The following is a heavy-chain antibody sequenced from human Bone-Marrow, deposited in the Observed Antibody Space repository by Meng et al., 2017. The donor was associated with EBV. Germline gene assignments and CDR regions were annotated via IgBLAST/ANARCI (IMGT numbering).Heavy chain of an antibody. CDR3: ARAQGVTEWLLSSLDY. D-gene: IGHD3-3*01. J-gene: IGHJ4*02. CDR2: IIPIFGTA. CDR1: GGTFSSYA. Sequence: QVQLVQSGAEVKKPGSSVKFPCKASGGTFSSYAISWVRQAPGQGLEWMGGIIPIFGTANYAQKFQGRVTITADESTSTAYMELSSLRSEDTAVYYCARAQGVTEWLLSSLDYWGQGTLVTVSS. V-gene: IGHV1-69*01.